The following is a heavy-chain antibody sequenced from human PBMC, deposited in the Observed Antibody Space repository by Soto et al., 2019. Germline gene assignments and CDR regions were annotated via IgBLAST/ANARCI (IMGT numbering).Heavy chain of an antibody. CDR2: IIPIFGTA. Sequence: SVKVSCKASGGTFSSYAISWVRQAPGQGLEWMGGIIPIFGTANYAQKFQGRVTITADESTSTAYMELSSLRSEDTAVYFCASQVGVAATHYYYYGMDVWGQGTTVTVS. V-gene: IGHV1-69*13. J-gene: IGHJ6*02. CDR1: GGTFSSYA. CDR3: ASQVGVAATHYYYYGMDV. D-gene: IGHD2-15*01.